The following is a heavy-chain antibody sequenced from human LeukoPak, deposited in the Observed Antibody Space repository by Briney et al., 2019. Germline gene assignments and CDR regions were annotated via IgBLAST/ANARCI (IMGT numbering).Heavy chain of an antibody. CDR3: ALYGSGSYYNPAYYYYYGMDV. V-gene: IGHV1-69*13. D-gene: IGHD3-10*01. CDR1: GGTFSSYA. J-gene: IGHJ6*02. Sequence: SVKASCKASGGTFSSYAISWVRQAPGQGLEWMGGIIPIFGTANYAQKFQGRVTITADESTSTAYMELSSLRSEDTAVYYCALYGSGSYYNPAYYYYYGMDVWGQGTTVTVSS. CDR2: IIPIFGTA.